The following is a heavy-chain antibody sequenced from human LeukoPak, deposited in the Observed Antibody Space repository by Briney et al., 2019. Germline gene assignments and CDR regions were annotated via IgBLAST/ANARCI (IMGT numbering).Heavy chain of an antibody. Sequence: SETLSLTCTVSGGSISSYYWSWIRQPPGKGLEWIGYIYYSGSTNYNPSLKSRVTISVDTSKNQFSLKLSSVTAADTAVYYCARDEYSSSWQGAFDIWGQGTMVTVSS. CDR2: IYYSGST. J-gene: IGHJ3*02. V-gene: IGHV4-59*01. D-gene: IGHD6-13*01. CDR1: GGSISSYY. CDR3: ARDEYSSSWQGAFDI.